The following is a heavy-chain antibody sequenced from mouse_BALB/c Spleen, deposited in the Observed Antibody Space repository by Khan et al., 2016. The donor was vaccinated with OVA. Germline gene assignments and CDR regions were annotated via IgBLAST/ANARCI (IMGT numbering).Heavy chain of an antibody. V-gene: IGHV2-9*02. J-gene: IGHJ2*01. CDR2: IWAGGST. CDR3: ARAWVIATDSCDY. D-gene: IGHD3-3*01. CDR1: GFSLTTYG. Sequence: QVQLKESGPGLVAPSQSLSITCTVSGFSLTTYGVHWFRQPPGNGLEWLGIIWAGGSTNYNSALMSRLTISKANSKCQVLLKMNSLQTDDTAIYYCARAWVIATDSCDYWGQGTPLTVSS.